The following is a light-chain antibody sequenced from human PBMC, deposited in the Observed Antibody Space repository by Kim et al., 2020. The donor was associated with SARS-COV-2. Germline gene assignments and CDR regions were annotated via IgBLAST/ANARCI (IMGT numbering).Light chain of an antibody. CDR3: QQRYSWPLT. CDR2: DAS. J-gene: IGKJ4*01. Sequence: EIVLTQSPATLSLSLGERATLSCRASQSVSIYLAWYQQKPGQAPRLLISDASNMATGIPARFSGSGSGTDFTLTINSLEPEDFAVYYCQQRYSWPLTCGGGTKVDIK. CDR1: QSVSIY. V-gene: IGKV3-11*01.